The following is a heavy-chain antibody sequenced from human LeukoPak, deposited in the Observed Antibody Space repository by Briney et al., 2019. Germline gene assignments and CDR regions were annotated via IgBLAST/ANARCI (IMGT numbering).Heavy chain of an antibody. J-gene: IGHJ5*02. CDR2: INPNSGGT. CDR3: ARVEGDIVVVPAAISS. V-gene: IGHV1-2*02. CDR1: GYTFTGYY. D-gene: IGHD2-2*02. Sequence: ASVKVSCKASGYTFTGYYMHWVRQAPGQGLKWMGWINPNSGGTNYAQKFQGRVTMTRDTSISTAYMELRSLRSDDTAVYYCARVEGDIVVVPAAISSWGQGTLVTVSS.